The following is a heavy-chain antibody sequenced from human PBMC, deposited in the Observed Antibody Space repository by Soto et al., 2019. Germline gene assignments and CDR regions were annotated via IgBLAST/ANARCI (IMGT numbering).Heavy chain of an antibody. CDR2: MNPNSGST. J-gene: IGHJ4*02. V-gene: IGHV1-8*01. CDR1: GYTFTNHD. D-gene: IGHD2-21*01. CDR3: AKFVVNDPFDY. Sequence: QVQLVQSGAEVKKPGASVKVSCKASGYTFTNHDINWVRQATGQGLEWMGWMNPNSGSTVYAQKFQGRITLTRNPSISTAYMELSSLRSEDTAVYYCAKFVVNDPFDYWGQGTLVTVSS.